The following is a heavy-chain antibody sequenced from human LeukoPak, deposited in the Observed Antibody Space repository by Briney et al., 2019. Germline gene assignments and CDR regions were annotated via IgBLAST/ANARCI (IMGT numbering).Heavy chain of an antibody. Sequence: GGSLRLSCAASGFTFSRFGMHWVRQAPGKGLEWEAVVWFDGSSTYYADSVKGRFTISRDNSKNMLYLQMNSLRVEDTGVYFCARDSAPYCGGDCYFDYWGHGTLVTVSS. V-gene: IGHV3-33*01. D-gene: IGHD2-21*02. CDR3: ARDSAPYCGGDCYFDY. CDR2: VWFDGSST. CDR1: GFTFSRFG. J-gene: IGHJ4*01.